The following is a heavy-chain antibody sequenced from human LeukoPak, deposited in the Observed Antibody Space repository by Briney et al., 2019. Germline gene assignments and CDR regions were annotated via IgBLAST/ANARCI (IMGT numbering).Heavy chain of an antibody. D-gene: IGHD6-19*01. CDR3: ARGVRSYSSGRTFDY. J-gene: IGHJ4*02. Sequence: SETLSLTCAVYGGSFSGYYWSWIRQPPGKGMEWIGEINHSGSTNYNPSLKSRVTISVDTSKNQFSLKLSSVTAADTAVYYCARGVRSYSSGRTFDYWGQGTLVTVSS. CDR1: GGSFSGYY. V-gene: IGHV4-34*01. CDR2: INHSGST.